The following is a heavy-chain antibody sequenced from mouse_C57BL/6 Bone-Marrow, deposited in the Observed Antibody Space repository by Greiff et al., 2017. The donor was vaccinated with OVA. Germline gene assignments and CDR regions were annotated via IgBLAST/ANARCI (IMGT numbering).Heavy chain of an antibody. V-gene: IGHV5-17*01. CDR2: ISSGSSTI. CDR1: GFTFSDYG. CDR3: ARLDYYGSSYWYFDV. J-gene: IGHJ1*03. D-gene: IGHD1-1*01. Sequence: EVKLMESGGGLVKPGGSLKLSCAASGFTFSDYGMHWVRQAPEKGLEWVAYISSGSSTIYYADTVKGRFTISRDNAKNTLFLQMTSLRSEDTAMYYCARLDYYGSSYWYFDVWGTGTTVTVSS.